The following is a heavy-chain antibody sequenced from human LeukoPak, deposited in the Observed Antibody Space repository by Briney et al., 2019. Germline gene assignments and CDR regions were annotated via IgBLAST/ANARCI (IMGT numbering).Heavy chain of an antibody. J-gene: IGHJ4*02. V-gene: IGHV4-39*01. CDR1: HGSINSYY. CDR3: ARRRVAATETTTDY. D-gene: IGHD2-15*01. Sequence: PSETLSLTCTVSHGSINSYYWGWIRQPPAKGLEWIGSIYYSGSTYYNPSLKSRVTISVDTSKNQFSLKLSSVTAADTAVYYCARRRVAATETTTDYWGQGTLVTVSS. CDR2: IYYSGST.